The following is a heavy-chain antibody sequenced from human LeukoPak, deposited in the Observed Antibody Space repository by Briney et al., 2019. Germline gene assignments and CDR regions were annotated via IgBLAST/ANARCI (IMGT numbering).Heavy chain of an antibody. CDR1: GYTFTSYY. CDR2: INPRGGST. CDR3: ARDQEWLVPLYFDY. V-gene: IGHV1-46*01. Sequence: ASVKVSCKASGYTFTSYYMHWVRQAPGQGLEWMGIINPRGGSTSYAQKFRGRVTMTRDMSTSTAYMELRSLRSDDTAVYYCARDQEWLVPLYFDYWGQGTLVTVSS. J-gene: IGHJ4*02. D-gene: IGHD6-19*01.